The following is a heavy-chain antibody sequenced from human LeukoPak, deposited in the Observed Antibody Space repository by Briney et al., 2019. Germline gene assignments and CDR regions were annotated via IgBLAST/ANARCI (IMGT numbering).Heavy chain of an antibody. CDR3: AKDSWRAQLPFCFDF. CDR1: GFTFSSYV. D-gene: IGHD2-2*01. J-gene: IGHJ4*02. CDR2: TSGSGSRT. Sequence: GGSLSLSCVASGFTFSSYVMSCVRHAPAKGLESVSGTSGSGSRTFYADSVKGRFTISKDNSKNTLYLQMNSLRAEDTAVYYCAKDSWRAQLPFCFDFWGQGTLLTVSS. V-gene: IGHV3-23*01.